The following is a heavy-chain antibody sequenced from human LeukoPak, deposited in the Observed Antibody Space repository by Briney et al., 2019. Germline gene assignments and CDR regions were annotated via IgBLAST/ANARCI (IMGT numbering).Heavy chain of an antibody. CDR3: LEALAPTVGNWYFDY. V-gene: IGHV3-49*04. Sequence: GRSLRLSCTTSGFTFGDYPMSWVRQAPGKGLEWLTFITTKAYGAEAEYSASVKGRFTISRDDSNDVAYLQMMRLKVDDGRICYCLEALAPTVGNWYFDYSGQGTLVTVSS. CDR2: ITTKAYGAEA. D-gene: IGHD1-1*01. CDR1: GFTFGDYP. J-gene: IGHJ4*02.